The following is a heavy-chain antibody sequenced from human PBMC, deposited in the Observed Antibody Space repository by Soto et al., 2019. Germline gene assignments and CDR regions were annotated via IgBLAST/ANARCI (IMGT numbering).Heavy chain of an antibody. V-gene: IGHV1-24*01. Sequence: ASVKVSCKVSGYTLTELSVHWVRQAPGKGLEWMGGFDPEDGETIYAQKFQGRVTMTEDTSTDTAYMELSSLRSEDTAVYYCATAYGSGSTSGMDVWGQGTTVTVSS. CDR1: GYTLTELS. J-gene: IGHJ6*02. CDR2: FDPEDGET. D-gene: IGHD3-10*01. CDR3: ATAYGSGSTSGMDV.